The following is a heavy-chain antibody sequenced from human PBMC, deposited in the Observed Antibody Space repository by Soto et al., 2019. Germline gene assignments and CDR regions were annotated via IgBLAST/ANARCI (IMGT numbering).Heavy chain of an antibody. CDR1: GYSFTSYW. CDR2: IYPGDSDT. D-gene: IGHD3-22*01. J-gene: IGHJ6*02. CDR3: ARLQRDSSGYFGMDV. Sequence: GESLKISCKGSGYSFTSYWIGWVRQMPGKGLEWIVIIYPGDSDTRYSPSFQGQVTISADKSISTAYLQWSSLKASDTAMYYCARLQRDSSGYFGMDVWGQGTTVTVSS. V-gene: IGHV5-51*01.